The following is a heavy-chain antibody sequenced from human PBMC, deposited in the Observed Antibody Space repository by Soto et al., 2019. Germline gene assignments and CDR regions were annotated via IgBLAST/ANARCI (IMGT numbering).Heavy chain of an antibody. V-gene: IGHV1-69*08. Sequence: QVQLVQSGAEVKKPGSSVKVSCKASGGTFSSYTISWVRQAPGQGLEWMGRIIPILGIANYAQKFQGRVTITADKSTSTAYMELSSLRSEDTAMYYCARDVAVASTSAFDIWGQGTMVTVSS. D-gene: IGHD6-19*01. CDR2: IIPILGIA. CDR1: GGTFSSYT. J-gene: IGHJ3*02. CDR3: ARDVAVASTSAFDI.